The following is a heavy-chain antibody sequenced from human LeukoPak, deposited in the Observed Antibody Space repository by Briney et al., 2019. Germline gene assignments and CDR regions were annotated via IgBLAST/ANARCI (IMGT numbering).Heavy chain of an antibody. D-gene: IGHD3-10*01. V-gene: IGHV4-4*07. CDR1: GGSISSYY. Sequence: SETLSLTCTVSGGSISSYYWSWIRQPAGKGLVWIGRIYTSGSTNYNPSLKSRVTMSVDTSKNQFSLRLSSVTAADTAVYYCARVPGATANWYFDLWGRGTLVTVSS. CDR2: IYTSGST. CDR3: ARVPGATANWYFDL. J-gene: IGHJ2*01.